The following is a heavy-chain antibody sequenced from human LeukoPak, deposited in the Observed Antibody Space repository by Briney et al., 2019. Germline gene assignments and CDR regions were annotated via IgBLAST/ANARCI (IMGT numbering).Heavy chain of an antibody. CDR2: ISYDGSNK. CDR1: GFTFSSYA. J-gene: IGHJ4*02. CDR3: ARSGLYYDILTGYYGY. Sequence: GRSLRLSCAASGFTFSSYAMHWVRQAPGKGLEWVAVISYDGSNKYYADSVKGGFTISRDNSKNTLYLQMNSLRAEDTAVYYCARSGLYYDILTGYYGYWGQGTLVTVSS. D-gene: IGHD3-9*01. V-gene: IGHV3-30*04.